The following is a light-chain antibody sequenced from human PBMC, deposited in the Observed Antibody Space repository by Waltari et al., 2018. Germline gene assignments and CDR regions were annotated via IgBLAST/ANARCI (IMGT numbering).Light chain of an antibody. J-gene: IGKJ2*03. V-gene: IGKV2-30*01. Sequence: DVVMTQSPLSLPVTLGQPASIPCRSSQSLVYSDGNIYLNWFQQRPGQSPRRLISKVSRRDSGVPDRFSGSGSGTDFTLRISRVEAEDVGLYFCMQGTNWPQSFGQGTKLEIK. CDR2: KVS. CDR3: MQGTNWPQS. CDR1: QSLVYSDGNIY.